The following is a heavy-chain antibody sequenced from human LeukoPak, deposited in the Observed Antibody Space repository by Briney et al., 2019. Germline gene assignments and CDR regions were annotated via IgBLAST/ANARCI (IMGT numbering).Heavy chain of an antibody. J-gene: IGHJ1*01. CDR1: GFTFSSYS. Sequence: PGGSLRLSCAASGFTFSSYSMHWVRQAPGKGLEWVSSISSSSSYIYYADSVKGRFTISRDNAKNSLYLQMNSLRAEDTAVYYCARESYRVVTASAEYFQHWGQGTLVTVSS. V-gene: IGHV3-21*01. D-gene: IGHD2-21*02. CDR3: ARESYRVVTASAEYFQH. CDR2: ISSSSSYI.